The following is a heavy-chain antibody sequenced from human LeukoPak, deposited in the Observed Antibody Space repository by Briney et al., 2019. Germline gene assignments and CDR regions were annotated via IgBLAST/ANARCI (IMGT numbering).Heavy chain of an antibody. V-gene: IGHV3-23*01. CDR2: IVNSGGTT. CDR3: AKGRSSSGYSSLDY. D-gene: IGHD5-12*01. Sequence: GGSLRLSCAASGFTFSSYAMSWVRQAPGKGLEWVSGIVNSGGTTYCADSVKGSFTISRDNSKNTLYLQMNSRRAEDTAVYFCAKGRSSSGYSSLDYWGQGTLVTVSS. CDR1: GFTFSSYA. J-gene: IGHJ4*02.